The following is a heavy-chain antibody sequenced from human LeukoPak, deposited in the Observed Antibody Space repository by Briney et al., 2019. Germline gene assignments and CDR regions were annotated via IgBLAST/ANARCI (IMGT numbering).Heavy chain of an antibody. CDR3: AKDLCGGGTSCYNFDY. J-gene: IGHJ4*02. CDR2: ISYDGSNK. V-gene: IGHV3-30*18. D-gene: IGHD2-2*02. CDR1: GFTFSSYG. Sequence: GGSLRLSCAASGFTFSSYGMHWVCQAPGKGLEWVAVISYDGSNKYYADSVKGRFTISRDNSKNTLYLQMNSLRAEDTAVYYCAKDLCGGGTSCYNFDYWGQGTLVTVSS.